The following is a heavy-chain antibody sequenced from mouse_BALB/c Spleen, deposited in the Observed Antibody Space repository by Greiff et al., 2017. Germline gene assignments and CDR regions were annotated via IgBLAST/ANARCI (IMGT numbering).Heavy chain of an antibody. Sequence: VKVVESGPGLVAPSQSLSITCTVSGFSLTSYGVHWVRQPPGKGLEWLGVIWAGGSTNYNSALMSRLSISKDNSKSQVFLKMNSLQTDDTAMYYCARDRGVLFDYWGQGTTLTVSS. D-gene: IGHD3-1*01. CDR2: IWAGGST. V-gene: IGHV2-9*02. J-gene: IGHJ2*01. CDR3: ARDRGVLFDY. CDR1: GFSLTSYG.